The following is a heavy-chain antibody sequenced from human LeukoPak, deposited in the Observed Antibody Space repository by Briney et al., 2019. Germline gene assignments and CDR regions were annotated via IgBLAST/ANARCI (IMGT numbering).Heavy chain of an antibody. D-gene: IGHD1-1*01. V-gene: IGHV3-15*01. CDR1: GFTFGNAW. CDR3: TTVRDWNDLY. J-gene: IGHJ4*02. Sequence: GGSLRLSCAASGFTFGNAWMSWVRQAPGKGLEWVGRIQSKTDGGTTDYAAPVKGRFTISRDDSKNTLYLQMNSLKTEDTAVYYCTTVRDWNDLYWGQGTLVTVSS. CDR2: IQSKTDGGTT.